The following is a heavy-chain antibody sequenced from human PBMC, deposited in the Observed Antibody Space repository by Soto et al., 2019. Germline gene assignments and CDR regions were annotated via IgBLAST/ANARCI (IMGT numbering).Heavy chain of an antibody. CDR2: IYSGGST. Sequence: QPGASLRLSSAASGFTVSSNYMSWVRQAPGKGLEWVSVIYSGGSTYYADSVKGRFTISRDNSKNTLYLQMNSLRAEDTAVYYCARDRYYDFWSGSFGMDVWGQGTTVTVSS. CDR3: ARDRYYDFWSGSFGMDV. CDR1: GFTVSSNY. D-gene: IGHD3-3*01. V-gene: IGHV3-53*01. J-gene: IGHJ6*02.